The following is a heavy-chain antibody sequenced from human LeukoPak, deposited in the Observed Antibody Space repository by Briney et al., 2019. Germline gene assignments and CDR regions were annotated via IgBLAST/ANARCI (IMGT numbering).Heavy chain of an antibody. CDR1: GYTFTSYG. CDR3: ATHDDYGDSKPY. CDR2: ISAYNGNT. V-gene: IGHV1-18*01. J-gene: IGHJ4*02. D-gene: IGHD4-17*01. Sequence: ASVKVSCKASGYTFTSYGISWVRQAPGQGLEWIGWISAYNGNTNYAQKLQGRVTMTTDTSTSTAYMELRSLRSDDTAVYYCATHDDYGDSKPYWGQGTLVTVSS.